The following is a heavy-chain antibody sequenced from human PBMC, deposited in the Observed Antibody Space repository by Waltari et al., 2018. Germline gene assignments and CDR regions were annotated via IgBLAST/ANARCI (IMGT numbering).Heavy chain of an antibody. D-gene: IGHD2-2*01. Sequence: QVQLVQSGAEVKKPGSSVKVSCKASGGTFSSYAISWVRQATGQGREWMGGIIPIFGTANYAQKFQGRVTITADESTSTAYMELSSLRSEDTAVYYCARSIVVVPAAIDYYYYGMDVWGQGTTVTVSS. CDR1: GGTFSSYA. V-gene: IGHV1-69*01. CDR3: ARSIVVVPAAIDYYYYGMDV. CDR2: IIPIFGTA. J-gene: IGHJ6*02.